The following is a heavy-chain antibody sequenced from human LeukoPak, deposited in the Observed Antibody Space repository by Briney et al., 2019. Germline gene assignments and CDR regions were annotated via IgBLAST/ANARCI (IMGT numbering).Heavy chain of an antibody. D-gene: IGHD6-13*01. CDR3: ARARSIAAAGTGFDY. Sequence: PSETLSLTCTVSGGSISTFYWNWIRQPPGKGLEWIGYIYHSGDTRYNPSLKSRVTISVDTSKSQFSLKLSSVTAADTAVYYCARARSIAAAGTGFDYWGQGTLVTVSS. CDR2: IYHSGDT. V-gene: IGHV4-59*12. CDR1: GGSISTFY. J-gene: IGHJ4*02.